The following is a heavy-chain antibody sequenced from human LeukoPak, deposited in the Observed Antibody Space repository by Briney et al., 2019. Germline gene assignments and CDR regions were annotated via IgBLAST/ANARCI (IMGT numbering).Heavy chain of an antibody. V-gene: IGHV4-59*01. CDR2: IYYSGST. CDR1: GGSISSYY. CDR3: ARECRASSCSNL. D-gene: IGHD2-15*01. Sequence: PSETLSLTCTVSGGSISSYYWSWIRQPPGKGLEWIGYIYYSGSTNYNPSLKSRVPISVDTSKNQFSLKLSSVTAADTAVYYCARECRASSCSNLWGQGTLVTVSS. J-gene: IGHJ4*02.